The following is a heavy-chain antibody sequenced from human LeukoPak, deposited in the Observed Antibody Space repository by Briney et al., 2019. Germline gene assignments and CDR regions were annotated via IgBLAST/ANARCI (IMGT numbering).Heavy chain of an antibody. Sequence: GGSLRLSCAASGFAFSTYSMSWVRQAPGKGLEWLSHISSGSDTIYYADSVKGRFTISRDNAKNSLYLQMNRLRADDTAVYYCAKAGETNWGSHLDYWGQGTLVTVSS. D-gene: IGHD7-27*01. V-gene: IGHV3-48*01. J-gene: IGHJ4*02. CDR2: ISSGSDTI. CDR3: AKAGETNWGSHLDY. CDR1: GFAFSTYS.